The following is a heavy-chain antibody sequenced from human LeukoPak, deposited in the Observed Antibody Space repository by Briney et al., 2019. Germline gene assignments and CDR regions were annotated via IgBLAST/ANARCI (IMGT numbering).Heavy chain of an antibody. CDR1: GFTFSSYG. CDR2: ISYDGSNK. J-gene: IGHJ4*02. Sequence: GGSLRLSCAASGFTFSSYGMHWVRQAPGKGLEGVAVISYDGSNKYYADSVKGRFTISRDNSKNTLYLQMNSLRAEDTAVYYCAKVSGVLRYFDWLSTPPYYFDYWGQGTLVTVSS. V-gene: IGHV3-30*18. D-gene: IGHD3-9*01. CDR3: AKVSGVLRYFDWLSTPPYYFDY.